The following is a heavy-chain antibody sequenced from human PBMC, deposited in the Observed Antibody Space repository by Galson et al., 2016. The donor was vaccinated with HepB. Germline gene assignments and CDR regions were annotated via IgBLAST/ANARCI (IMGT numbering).Heavy chain of an antibody. CDR2: IYNRVST. V-gene: IGHV4-39*01. CDR1: GGSVSSGTHY. D-gene: IGHD3-10*01. Sequence: SETLSLTCTVSGGSVSSGTHYWVWIRQPPGKGLEWIGSIYNRVSTHYNPSLKSRVTMSVETSKNQFSLKLRSVTAADTAVYYCARSSFYGSGSYYGYWGQGSLVTVSS. CDR3: ARSSFYGSGSYYGY. J-gene: IGHJ4*02.